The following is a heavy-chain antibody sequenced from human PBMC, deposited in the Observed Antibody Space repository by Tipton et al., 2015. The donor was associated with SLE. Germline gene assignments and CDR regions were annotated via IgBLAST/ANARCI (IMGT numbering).Heavy chain of an antibody. CDR2: INWNGGST. D-gene: IGHD1-26*01. CDR3: ARASYSGSYSGAFDI. V-gene: IGHV3-20*04. J-gene: IGHJ3*02. CDR1: GFTFDDYG. Sequence: SLRLSCAASGFTFDDYGMSWVRQAPGKGLEWVSGINWNGGSTGYADSVKGRFTISRDNSKNTLYLQMNSLRAEDTAVYYCARASYSGSYSGAFDIWGQGTMVTVSS.